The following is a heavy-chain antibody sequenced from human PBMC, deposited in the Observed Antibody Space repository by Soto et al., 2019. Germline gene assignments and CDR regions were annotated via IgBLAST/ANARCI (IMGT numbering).Heavy chain of an antibody. D-gene: IGHD3-3*01. J-gene: IGHJ5*02. V-gene: IGHV4-34*01. CDR3: ARGRRFLEWLYNWFDP. CDR1: GGSFSGYS. Sequence: ATLSLTCAVYGGSFSGYSRNCIRQHPGKGLEWIVEINHSGSTNYNPSLKSRVNISVDTSNNQFSLQLSSVTAADTAVYYCARGRRFLEWLYNWFDPWGQGSLVTVSS. CDR2: INHSGST.